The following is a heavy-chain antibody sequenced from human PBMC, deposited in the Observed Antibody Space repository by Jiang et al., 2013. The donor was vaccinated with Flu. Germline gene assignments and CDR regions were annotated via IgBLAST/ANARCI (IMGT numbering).Heavy chain of an antibody. CDR2: IYYSGST. V-gene: IGHV4-59*11. CDR3: ARGVDTAMVWDYYYYMDV. D-gene: IGHD5-18*01. Sequence: VQLVESGPGLVKPSETLSLTCTVSGGSISSHYWSWIRQPPGKGLEWIGYIYYSGSTNYNPSLKSRVTISVDTSKNQFSLKLSSVTAADTAVYYCARGVDTAMVWDYYYYMDVWGKGDHGRRLL. J-gene: IGHJ6*03. CDR1: GGSISSHY.